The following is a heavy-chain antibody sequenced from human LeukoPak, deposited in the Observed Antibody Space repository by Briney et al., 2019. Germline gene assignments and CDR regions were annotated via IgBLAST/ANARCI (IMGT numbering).Heavy chain of an antibody. V-gene: IGHV1-69*10. CDR3: ASGPLRPYYYYYGMDV. CDR2: IIPILGIA. J-gene: IGHJ6*02. CDR1: GGTFISYA. Sequence: ASVKVSCKASGGTFISYAISWVRQAPGQGLEWMGRIIPILGIANYAQKFQGRVTITADKSTSTAYMELSSLRYEDTAVYYCASGPLRPYYYYYGMDVWGQGTTVTVSS.